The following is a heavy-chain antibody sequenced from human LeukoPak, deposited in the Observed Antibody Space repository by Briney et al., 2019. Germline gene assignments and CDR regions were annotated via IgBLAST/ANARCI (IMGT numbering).Heavy chain of an antibody. CDR2: ISYDGSNK. Sequence: PGGSLRLSCAASGFTFSSYGMHWVRQAPGKGLEWVAVISYDGSNKYYADSVKGRFTISRDNSKNTLYLQMNSLRAEDTAVYYCAKVDSSSWQAYYYYMDVWGKGTTVTVSS. CDR1: GFTFSSYG. CDR3: AKVDSSSWQAYYYYMDV. V-gene: IGHV3-30*18. J-gene: IGHJ6*03. D-gene: IGHD6-13*01.